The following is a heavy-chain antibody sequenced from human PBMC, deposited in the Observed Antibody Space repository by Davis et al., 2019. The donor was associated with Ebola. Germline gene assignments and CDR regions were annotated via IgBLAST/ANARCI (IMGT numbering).Heavy chain of an antibody. V-gene: IGHV4-59*08. CDR3: ASQSRDGYNRHFDY. CDR1: GGSFSGYC. D-gene: IGHD5-24*01. CDR2: IHDSGST. J-gene: IGHJ4*02. Sequence: SETLSLTCAIYGGSFSGYCWSWIRQPPGKGLEWIGYIHDSGSTNYNPSLKSRLTISVDTSKNQFSLKLSSVTAADTAVYYCASQSRDGYNRHFDYWGQGTLVTVSS.